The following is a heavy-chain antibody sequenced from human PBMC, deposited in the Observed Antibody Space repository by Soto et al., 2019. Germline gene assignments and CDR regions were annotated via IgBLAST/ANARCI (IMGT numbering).Heavy chain of an antibody. J-gene: IGHJ4*02. V-gene: IGHV1-18*01. CDR3: ARVPPLFLEGYPGDY. D-gene: IGHD2-15*01. CDR2: ISAYNGNT. Sequence: QVPLVQSGAEVKKPGASVKVSCKASGYTFTSYGISWVRQAPGQGLEWMGWISAYNGNTNYAQKLQGRVTMTTDTSTSTAYMELRSLRSDDTAVYYCARVPPLFLEGYPGDYWGQGTLVTVSS. CDR1: GYTFTSYG.